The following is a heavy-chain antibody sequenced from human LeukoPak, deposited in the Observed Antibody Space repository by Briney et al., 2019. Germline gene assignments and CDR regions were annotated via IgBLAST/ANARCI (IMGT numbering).Heavy chain of an antibody. CDR3: ARGRVGASEFDAFDI. Sequence: GASVKVSCKASGYTFTSYDINWVRQATGQGLEWMGIINPSGGSTSYAQKFQGRVTMTRDMSTSTVYMELSSLRSEDTAVYYCARGRVGASEFDAFDIWGQGTMVTVSS. V-gene: IGHV1-46*01. CDR1: GYTFTSYD. J-gene: IGHJ3*02. CDR2: INPSGGST. D-gene: IGHD1-26*01.